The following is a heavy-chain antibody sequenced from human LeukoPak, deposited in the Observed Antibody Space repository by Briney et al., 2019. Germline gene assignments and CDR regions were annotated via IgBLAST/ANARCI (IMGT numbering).Heavy chain of an antibody. Sequence: SGTLSLPCTGSGGPLLSYHLSSIRQPPGKGLEWSGYIYYRGSTNHNPSVKSRVTISVDTSKNQFSLKLSSVTAADTAVYYCASSIDSSGWYYFDYWGQGTLVTVSS. J-gene: IGHJ4*02. CDR2: IYYRGST. CDR1: GGPLLSYH. V-gene: IGHV4-59*01. CDR3: ASSIDSSGWYYFDY. D-gene: IGHD6-19*01.